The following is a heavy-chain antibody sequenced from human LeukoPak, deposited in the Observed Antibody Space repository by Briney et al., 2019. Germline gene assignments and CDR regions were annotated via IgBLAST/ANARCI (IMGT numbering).Heavy chain of an antibody. D-gene: IGHD7-27*01. J-gene: IGHJ4*02. CDR1: GGSISSGDYY. V-gene: IGHV4-30-4*01. CDR2: IYYSGST. CDR3: ARGIGWGEVGLGY. Sequence: SETLSLTCTVSGGSISSGDYYWSWIRQPPGKGLEWIGYIYYSGSTYYNPSLKSRVTMSVDTSKNQFSLKLSSVTAADMAVYYCARGIGWGEVGLGYWGQGTLVTVSS.